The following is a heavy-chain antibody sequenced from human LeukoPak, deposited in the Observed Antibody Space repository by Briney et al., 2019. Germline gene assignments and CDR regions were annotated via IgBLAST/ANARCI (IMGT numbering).Heavy chain of an antibody. CDR2: FDPEDGET. CDR1: GYTLTELS. D-gene: IGHD6-19*01. J-gene: IGHJ3*02. CDR3: ATFGYRYSSGWSIGGAFDI. Sequence: ASVKVSCKVSGYTLTELSMHWVRQAPGKGLEWMGGFDPEDGETIYAQKFQGRVTMTEDTSTDTAYMELSSLRSEDTAVYYCATFGYRYSSGWSIGGAFDIWGQGTMVTVSS. V-gene: IGHV1-24*01.